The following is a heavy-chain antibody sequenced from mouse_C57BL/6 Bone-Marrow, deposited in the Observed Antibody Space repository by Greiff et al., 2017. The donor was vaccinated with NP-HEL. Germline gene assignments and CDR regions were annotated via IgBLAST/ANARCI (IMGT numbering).Heavy chain of an antibody. CDR3: ARQGYYYGSSYGFAY. J-gene: IGHJ3*01. Sequence: EVQVVESGGGLVKPGGSLKLSCAASGFTFSSYTMSWVRQTPEKRLEWVATISGGGGNTYYPDRVKGRFTISRDNAKNTLYLQMSSLRSEDTALYYCARQGYYYGSSYGFAYWGQGTLVTVSA. CDR2: ISGGGGNT. V-gene: IGHV5-9*01. CDR1: GFTFSSYT. D-gene: IGHD1-1*01.